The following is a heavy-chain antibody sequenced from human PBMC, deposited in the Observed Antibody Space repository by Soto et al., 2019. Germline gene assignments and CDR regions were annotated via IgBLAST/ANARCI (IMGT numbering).Heavy chain of an antibody. CDR2: TYYRSKWYN. CDR1: GDSVSSNSAA. Sequence: SQTLSLTCAISGDSVSSNSAAWNWIRQSPSRGLEWLGRTYYRSKWYNDYAVSVKSRITINPDTSKNQFSLQLNSVTPEDTAVYYCARVKGDNWNYVNYYYYGMDVWGQGTTVTAP. D-gene: IGHD1-7*01. J-gene: IGHJ6*02. CDR3: ARVKGDNWNYVNYYYYGMDV. V-gene: IGHV6-1*01.